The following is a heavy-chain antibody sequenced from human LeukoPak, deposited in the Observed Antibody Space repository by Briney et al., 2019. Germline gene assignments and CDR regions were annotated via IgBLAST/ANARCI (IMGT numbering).Heavy chain of an antibody. CDR2: IYTSGST. Sequence: SETLSLTCTVSGGSISSYYWSWIRQPAGKGVEWIGRIYTSGSTNYNPSLKSRVTMSVDTSKNQFSLKLSSVTAADTAVYYCARERSSSSLNYYYYYMDVWGKGTTVTVSS. V-gene: IGHV4-4*07. J-gene: IGHJ6*03. D-gene: IGHD6-6*01. CDR1: GGSISSYY. CDR3: ARERSSSSLNYYYYYMDV.